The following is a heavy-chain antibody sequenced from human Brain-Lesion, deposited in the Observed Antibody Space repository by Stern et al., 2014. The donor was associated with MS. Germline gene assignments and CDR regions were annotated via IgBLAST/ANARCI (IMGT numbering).Heavy chain of an antibody. Sequence: QVQLQESGPGLVKPSGTLSLTCAVSGGSISSSHWWTWVRPPPGKGLEGIGEIYNSEIPNSNPSLKSRVPMPVEKSKNQFSLKLNSVTAADTAIYFCARYDDSSGYYQVGGLDSWGQGTLVSVSS. D-gene: IGHD3-22*01. CDR1: GGSISSSHW. V-gene: IGHV4-4*02. J-gene: IGHJ4*02. CDR3: ARYDDSSGYYQVGGLDS. CDR2: IYNSEIP.